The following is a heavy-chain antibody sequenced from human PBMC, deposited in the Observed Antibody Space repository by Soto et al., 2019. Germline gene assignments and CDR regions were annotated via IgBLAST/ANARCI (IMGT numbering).Heavy chain of an antibody. V-gene: IGHV4-34*01. CDR2: INHSGST. CDR1: GGSFSGYY. Sequence: SETLSLTCAVYGGSFSGYYWSWIRQPPGKGLEWIGEINHSGSTNYNPSLKSRVTISVDTSKNQFSLKLSSVTAADTAVYYCARGQTGTIDDYFDYWGQGTLVTVSS. CDR3: ARGQTGTIDDYFDY. D-gene: IGHD1-7*01. J-gene: IGHJ4*02.